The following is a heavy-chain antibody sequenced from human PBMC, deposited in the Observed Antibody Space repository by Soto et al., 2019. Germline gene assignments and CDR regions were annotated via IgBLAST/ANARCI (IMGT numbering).Heavy chain of an antibody. D-gene: IGHD3-22*01. V-gene: IGHV4-30-2*01. J-gene: IGHJ6*02. CDR3: ARGGYYDPYGMDV. CDR2: IYHSGST. Sequence: SETLSLTCAVSGGSISSGGYSWSWIRQPPGKGLEWIGYIYHSGSTYYNPSLKSRVTISVDRSKNQFSLKLSSVTAADTAVYYCARGGYYDPYGMDVWGQGTTVTVSS. CDR1: GGSISSGGYS.